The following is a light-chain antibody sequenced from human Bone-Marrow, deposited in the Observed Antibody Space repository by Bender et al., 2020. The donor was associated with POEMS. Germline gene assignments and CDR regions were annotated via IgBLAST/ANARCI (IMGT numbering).Light chain of an antibody. CDR1: SSNIGSYDL. CDR3: VAWDASLNGWV. J-gene: IGLJ3*02. V-gene: IGLV2-14*02. Sequence: QSALTQPASVSGSPGQSITISCTGTSSNIGSYDLVSWYQQHPGQAPKLLIYEVKKRPSGVSDRFSGSKSGTSASLAITGLQSDDEAIYFCVAWDASLNGWVFGGGTKLTVL. CDR2: EVK.